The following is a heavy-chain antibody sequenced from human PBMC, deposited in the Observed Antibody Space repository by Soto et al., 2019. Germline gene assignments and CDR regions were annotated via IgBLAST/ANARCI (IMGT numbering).Heavy chain of an antibody. CDR2: IYYSGIT. D-gene: IGHD3-10*01. CDR1: GASIRDTDYF. V-gene: IGHV4-39*02. J-gene: IGHJ6*02. CDR3: AREGGYYGSGSYYYYYGMDV. Sequence: SETLSLTCTVSGASIRDTDYFWGWIRQPPGRGLECIGSIYYSGITHYNPSLKSRVTISIDTSKNQFSLNLNSVTAADAAVYYCAREGGYYGSGSYYYYYGMDVWGQGTTVT.